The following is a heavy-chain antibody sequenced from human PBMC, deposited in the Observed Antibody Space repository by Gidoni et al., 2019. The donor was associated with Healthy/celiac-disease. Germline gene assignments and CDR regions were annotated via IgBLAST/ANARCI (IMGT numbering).Heavy chain of an antibody. CDR2: ISSISSTI. CDR1: GFTFSSYS. V-gene: IGHV3-48*01. D-gene: IGHD2-2*02. J-gene: IGHJ6*02. Sequence: EVQLVESGGGLVQPGGSLRLSCAASGFTFSSYSMHWVRSAPGKGLGWVSYISSISSTIYYADSVKGRFTISRDNAKNSLYLQMNSLRAEDTAVYYCARVPEDIVVVPAAIQNYYYGMDVWGQGTTVTVSS. CDR3: ARVPEDIVVVPAAIQNYYYGMDV.